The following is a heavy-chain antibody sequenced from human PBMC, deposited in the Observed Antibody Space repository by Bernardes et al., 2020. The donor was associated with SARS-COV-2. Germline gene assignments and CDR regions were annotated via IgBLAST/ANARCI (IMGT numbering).Heavy chain of an antibody. CDR1: GFTFSSYA. J-gene: IGHJ4*02. D-gene: IGHD1-7*01. CDR3: AKDVETTSIGDSFDY. CDR2: VSGSGGTT. Sequence: GGSLRLSCATSGFTFSSYAMTWVRQAPGAGLEWVSSVSGSGGTTYYADSVEGRFTISRDNSKSSLYLQMNSLRAEDSAVYYCAKDVETTSIGDSFDYWGQGTLVTVSS. V-gene: IGHV3-23*01.